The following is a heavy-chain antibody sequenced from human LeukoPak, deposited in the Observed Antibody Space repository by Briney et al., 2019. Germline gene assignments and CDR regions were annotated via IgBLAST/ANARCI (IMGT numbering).Heavy chain of an antibody. D-gene: IGHD4-17*01. Sequence: SETLSLTCAVYGGSFSGYYWSWIRQPPGKGLEWIGEINHSGSTNYNPSLKSRVTISVDTSKNQFSLKLSSVTAADTAVDYCARGRRYGDYYDYWGQGTLVTVSS. CDR1: GGSFSGYY. J-gene: IGHJ4*02. CDR3: ARGRRYGDYYDY. CDR2: INHSGST. V-gene: IGHV4-34*01.